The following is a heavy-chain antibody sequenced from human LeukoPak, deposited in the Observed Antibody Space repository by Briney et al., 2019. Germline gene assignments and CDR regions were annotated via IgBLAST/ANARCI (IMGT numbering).Heavy chain of an antibody. V-gene: IGHV4-59*01. CDR1: GGSISSYY. D-gene: IGHD3-10*01. CDR3: AREGRSKRRVGRFDP. Sequence: SETLSLTCTVSGGSISSYYWSWIRQPPGKGLEWIGYIYYSGSTNYNPSLKSRVTISVDPSKTQFSLKLSSVTAADTAGYYCAREGRSKRRVGRFDPWGQGTLVTVSS. CDR2: IYYSGST. J-gene: IGHJ5*02.